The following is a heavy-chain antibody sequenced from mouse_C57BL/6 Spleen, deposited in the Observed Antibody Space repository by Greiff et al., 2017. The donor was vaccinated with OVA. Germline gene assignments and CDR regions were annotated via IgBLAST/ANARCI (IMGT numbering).Heavy chain of an antibody. D-gene: IGHD1-1*01. Sequence: VQLQQSGPELVKPGASVKMSCKASGYTFTDYNMHWVKQSPGKSLEWIGYINPNNGGTSYNQKFKGKATLTVNKSSSTAYMELRSLTSEDSAVYYCARSPYYYGSSYWYLDVWGTGTTVTVSS. CDR2: INPNNGGT. CDR3: ARSPYYYGSSYWYLDV. CDR1: GYTFTDYN. V-gene: IGHV1-22*01. J-gene: IGHJ1*03.